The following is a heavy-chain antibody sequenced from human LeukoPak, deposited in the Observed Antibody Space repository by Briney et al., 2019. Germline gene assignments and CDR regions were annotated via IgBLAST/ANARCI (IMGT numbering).Heavy chain of an antibody. Sequence: SETLSLTCTVSGGSISSSSYYWGWIRQPPGKGLEWIGSIYYSGSTYYNPSLKSRVTISVDTSKNQFSLKLSSVTAADTAVYYCARLLLKGHLRTVVPAARRGGWFDPWGQGTLVTVSS. D-gene: IGHD2-2*01. CDR3: ARLLLKGHLRTVVPAARRGGWFDP. J-gene: IGHJ5*02. V-gene: IGHV4-39*01. CDR1: GGSISSSSYY. CDR2: IYYSGST.